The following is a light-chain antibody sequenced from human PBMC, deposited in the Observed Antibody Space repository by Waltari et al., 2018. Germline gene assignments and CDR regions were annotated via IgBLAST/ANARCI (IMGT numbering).Light chain of an antibody. J-gene: IGLJ3*02. CDR3: ASYIPGSTLV. CDR2: DVT. V-gene: IGLV2-14*01. Sequence: QSALTQPASVSGSPGQSITISCTGSSSDVGRYNYVSWYQWFPDRAPKLMIYDVTNRPSGVSNRFSGSKSANTASLTISGLQPEDEADYYCASYIPGSTLVFGGGAKLTVL. CDR1: SSDVGRYNY.